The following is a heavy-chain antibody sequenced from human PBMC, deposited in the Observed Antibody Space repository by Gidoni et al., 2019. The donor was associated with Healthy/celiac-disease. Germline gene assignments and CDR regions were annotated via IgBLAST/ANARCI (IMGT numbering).Heavy chain of an antibody. V-gene: IGHV4-59*01. CDR3: ARDRSSTRGAFDI. D-gene: IGHD2-2*01. CDR2: INYSGST. Sequence: QVQLQESGPGLVKPSETLSLTCTVSGGAISSYYWRWLRQPPGKGLEWIGYINYSGSTNYNPSLKSRVTISVDTSKNQFSLKLSSVTAADTAVYYCARDRSSTRGAFDIWGQGTMVTVSS. CDR1: GGAISSYY. J-gene: IGHJ3*02.